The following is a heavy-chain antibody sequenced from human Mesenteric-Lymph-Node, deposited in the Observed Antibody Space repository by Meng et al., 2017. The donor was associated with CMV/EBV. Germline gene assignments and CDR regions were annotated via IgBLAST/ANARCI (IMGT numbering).Heavy chain of an antibody. CDR1: GYTFTGYY. J-gene: IGHJ4*02. CDR2: MNPSGDTL. Sequence: ASVKVSCKASGYTFTGYYMHWVRQATGQGLEWMGWMNPSGDTLTYAPKFQDRVTVTRDTSTTTVYLGLTSLTTDDTAVYYCARDTPGEDKWDWGQGTLVTVSS. D-gene: IGHD2-15*01. CDR3: ARDTPGEDKWD. V-gene: IGHV1-2*02.